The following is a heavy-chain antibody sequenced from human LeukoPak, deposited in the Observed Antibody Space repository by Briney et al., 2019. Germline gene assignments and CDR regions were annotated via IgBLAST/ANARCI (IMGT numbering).Heavy chain of an antibody. CDR1: GGTFSSYA. CDR2: IIPILGIA. D-gene: IGHD3-10*01. J-gene: IGHJ6*02. V-gene: IGHV1-69*04. CDR3: ASAVVRGVINYYGMDV. Sequence: SVKVSCKASGGTFSSYAISWVRQAPGQGLEWMGRIIPILGIANYAQKFQGRVTITADKSTSTAYMELSSLRSEDTAVYYCASAVVRGVINYYGMDVWGQGTTVTVSS.